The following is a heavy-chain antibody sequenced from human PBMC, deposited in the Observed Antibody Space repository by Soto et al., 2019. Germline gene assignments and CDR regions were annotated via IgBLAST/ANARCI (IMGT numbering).Heavy chain of an antibody. D-gene: IGHD2-15*01. CDR1: GFTFSSYW. CDR2: INSDGSNT. V-gene: IGHV3-74*01. CDR3: VRTSLVVAAATREDY. J-gene: IGHJ4*02. Sequence: EVQLVESGGGLVQPGGSLRLSCAASGFTFSSYWMHWVRQAPGKGLVWVSRINSDGSNTSYADSVKGRFTISRDNAKNTLYLQMNSLRAEDTAVYYCVRTSLVVAAATREDYWGQGTLVTVYS.